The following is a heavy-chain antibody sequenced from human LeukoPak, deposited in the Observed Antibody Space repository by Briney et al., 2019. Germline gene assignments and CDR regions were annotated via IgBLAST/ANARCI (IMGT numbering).Heavy chain of an antibody. CDR2: IYPRDSGT. J-gene: IGHJ4*02. CDR1: GYTFTHQW. CDR3: ARHSDVIGAI. D-gene: IGHD3-10*01. Sequence: PGESLKISCKASGYTFTHQWIGWVRQMSGGGLEWIGIIYPRDSGTIYSPSFQGHVTISADTSINAAYLEWSSLEASDTAIYYCARHSDVIGAIWGQGTLVTVSS. V-gene: IGHV5-51*01.